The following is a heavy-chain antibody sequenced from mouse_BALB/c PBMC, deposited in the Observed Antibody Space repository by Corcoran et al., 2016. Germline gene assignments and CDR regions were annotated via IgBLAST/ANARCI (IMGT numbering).Heavy chain of an antibody. J-gene: IGHJ3*01. V-gene: IGHV14-3*02. CDR3: ARRDYGSSSSWFAY. D-gene: IGHD1-1*01. CDR1: GFNIKDTY. CDR2: IDPANGNT. Sequence: EVQLQQSGAELVKPGASVKLSCTASGFNIKDTYMHWVKQRPEQGLEWIRRIDPANGNTKYDPKFQGKATITADTSSNTAYLQLSSLTSEDTAVYYCARRDYGSSSSWFAYWGQGTLVTVSA.